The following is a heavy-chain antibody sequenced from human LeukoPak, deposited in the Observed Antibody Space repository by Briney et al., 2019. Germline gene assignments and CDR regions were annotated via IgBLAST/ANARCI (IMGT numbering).Heavy chain of an antibody. J-gene: IGHJ4*02. CDR2: ISAYNGNT. Sequence: ASVKVSCKASGYTFTSYGISWVRQAPGQGLEWMGWISAYNGNTNYAQKLQGRVTLTTDTSTSTAYMELRSLRSDDTAVYYCARDLQYYYGSGSHDDYWGQGTLVTVSS. D-gene: IGHD3-10*01. V-gene: IGHV1-18*01. CDR3: ARDLQYYYGSGSHDDY. CDR1: GYTFTSYG.